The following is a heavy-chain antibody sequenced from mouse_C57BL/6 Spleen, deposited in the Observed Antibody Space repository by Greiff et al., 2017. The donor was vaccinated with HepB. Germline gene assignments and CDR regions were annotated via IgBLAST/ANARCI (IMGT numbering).Heavy chain of an antibody. Sequence: VQLQQPGAELVKPGASVKLSCKASGYTFTSYWMHWVKQRPGQGLEWIGMIHPNSGSTNYNEKFKSKATLTVDKSSSTAYMQLSSLTSEDSAVYYCASPYGSSYNWYFDVWGTGTTVTVSS. D-gene: IGHD1-1*01. CDR1: GYTFTSYW. J-gene: IGHJ1*03. CDR3: ASPYGSSYNWYFDV. V-gene: IGHV1-64*01. CDR2: IHPNSGST.